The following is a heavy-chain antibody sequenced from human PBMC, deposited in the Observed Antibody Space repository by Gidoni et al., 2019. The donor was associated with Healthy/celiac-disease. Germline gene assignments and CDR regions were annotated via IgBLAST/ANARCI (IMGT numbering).Heavy chain of an antibody. Sequence: EVQLLESGGGLVQPGGSLRLSCAASGFTFSSYAMSWVRQAPGKGLEWVSAISGSGGSTYYADSVKGRFTISRDNSKNTLYLQMNSLRAEDTAVYYCAKSKRMTSRVPYYFDYWGQGTLVTVSS. V-gene: IGHV3-23*01. J-gene: IGHJ4*02. CDR3: AKSKRMTSRVPYYFDY. CDR1: GFTFSSYA. D-gene: IGHD2-2*01. CDR2: ISGSGGST.